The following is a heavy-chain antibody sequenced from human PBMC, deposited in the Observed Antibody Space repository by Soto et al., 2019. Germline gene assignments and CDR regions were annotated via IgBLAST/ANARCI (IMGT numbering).Heavy chain of an antibody. CDR2: ISYDGSNK. V-gene: IGHV3-30-3*01. Sequence: TGGSLRLSCAASGFTFSSYAMHWVRQAPGKGLEWVAVISYDGSNKYYADSVKGRFTISRDNSKNTLYLQMNSLRAEDTAVYYCAKAGGYSSGWYIDYWGQGT. CDR3: AKAGGYSSGWYIDY. CDR1: GFTFSSYA. J-gene: IGHJ4*02. D-gene: IGHD6-19*01.